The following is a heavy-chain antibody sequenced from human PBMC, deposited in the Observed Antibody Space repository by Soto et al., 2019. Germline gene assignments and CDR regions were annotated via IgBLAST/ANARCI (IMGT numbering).Heavy chain of an antibody. CDR3: ARRSKIAVTLDY. V-gene: IGHV1-8*01. Sequence: QVQLVQSGAEVKKPGASVKVSCKASGNTFTSYDINWVRQATGQGLEWMGWVHPNSGNAGYAQKFQGRVTTTRNTSISTIYMELSSLRSEDTAVYYCARRSKIAVTLDYWGQGTLVTVSS. D-gene: IGHD5-18*01. CDR2: VHPNSGNA. CDR1: GNTFTSYD. J-gene: IGHJ4*02.